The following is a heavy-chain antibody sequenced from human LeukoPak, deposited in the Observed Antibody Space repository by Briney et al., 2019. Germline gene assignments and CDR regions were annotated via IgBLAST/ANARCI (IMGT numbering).Heavy chain of an antibody. CDR1: GGSISSHY. D-gene: IGHD1-14*01. CDR2: IYYSGST. Sequence: PSETLSLTCTVSGGSISSHYWSWIRQPPGKGLEWIGYIYYSGSTNYNPSLKSRVTISVDTSKNQFSLKLSSVTAADTAVYYCARGPEGGAGSWFDPWGQGTLVTVSS. J-gene: IGHJ5*02. CDR3: ARGPEGGAGSWFDP. V-gene: IGHV4-59*11.